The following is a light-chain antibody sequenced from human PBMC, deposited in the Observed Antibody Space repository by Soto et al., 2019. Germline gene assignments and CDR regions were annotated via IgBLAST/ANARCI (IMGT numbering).Light chain of an antibody. V-gene: IGLV2-14*01. Sequence: QSALTQPASVSGSPGQSITLSCTGTNNDVGGYESVSWYQQHAGRAPRLIIYDVSYRPSGVSGRFSGSKFGNTASLTISRLQAEDEADYYCNSYASGSLYVFGTGTKVTVL. J-gene: IGLJ1*01. CDR3: NSYASGSLYV. CDR1: NNDVGGYES. CDR2: DVS.